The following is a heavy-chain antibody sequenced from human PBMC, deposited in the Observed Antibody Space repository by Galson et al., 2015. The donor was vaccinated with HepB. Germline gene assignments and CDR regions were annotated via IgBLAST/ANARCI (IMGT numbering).Heavy chain of an antibody. CDR1: GYTLTELS. V-gene: IGHV1-24*01. J-gene: IGHJ6*03. D-gene: IGHD3-22*01. Sequence: SVKVSCKVSGYTLTELSMHWVRQAPGKGLEWMGGFDPEDGETIYAQKFQGRVTMTEDTSTDTAYMELSSLRSEDTAVYYCATDSSGHDYYYYYMDVWGKGTTVTVSS. CDR3: ATDSSGHDYYYYYMDV. CDR2: FDPEDGET.